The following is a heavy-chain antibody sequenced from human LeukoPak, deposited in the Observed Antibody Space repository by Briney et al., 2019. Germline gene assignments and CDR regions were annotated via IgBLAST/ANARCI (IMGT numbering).Heavy chain of an antibody. CDR2: MNPNSGNT. Sequence: WASVKVSCKASGYTFTSYDINWVRQATGQGLGWMGWMNPNSGNTGYAQKFQGRVTMTRNTSISTAYMELSSLRSEDTAVYYCARDNGGTAMAYYYYYYMDVWGKGTTVTISS. CDR1: GYTFTSYD. D-gene: IGHD5-18*01. V-gene: IGHV1-8*01. CDR3: ARDNGGTAMAYYYYYYMDV. J-gene: IGHJ6*03.